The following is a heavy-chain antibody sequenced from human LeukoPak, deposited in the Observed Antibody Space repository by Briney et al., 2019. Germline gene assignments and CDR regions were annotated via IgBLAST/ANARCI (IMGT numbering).Heavy chain of an antibody. V-gene: IGHV3-48*01. CDR2: ISSSSTI. D-gene: IGHD5-24*01. J-gene: IGHJ3*02. Sequence: GGSLRLSCAASGFTFSSYSMNWVRQAPGKGLEWVSYISSSSTIYYADSVKGRFTISRDKAKNSLYLQMNSLRAEDTAVYYCAREGDGYTSDAFDIWGQGTMVTVSS. CDR3: AREGDGYTSDAFDI. CDR1: GFTFSSYS.